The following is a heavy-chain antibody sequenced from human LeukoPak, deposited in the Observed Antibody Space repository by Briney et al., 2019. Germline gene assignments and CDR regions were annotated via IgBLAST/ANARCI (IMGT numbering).Heavy chain of an antibody. J-gene: IGHJ4*02. V-gene: IGHV5-10-1*01. Sequence: GESLKISCKGSGYSFTSYWISWVRQMPGKGLEWMGRIDPSDSYTNYSPSFQGHVTISAGKSISTAYLQWSSLKASDTAMYYCARSLEYSYHNDYWGQGTQVTVSS. CDR2: IDPSDSYT. CDR1: GYSFTSYW. D-gene: IGHD5-18*01. CDR3: ARSLEYSYHNDY.